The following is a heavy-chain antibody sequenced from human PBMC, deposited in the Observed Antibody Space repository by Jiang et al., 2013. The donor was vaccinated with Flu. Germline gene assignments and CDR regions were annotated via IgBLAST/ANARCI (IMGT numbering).Heavy chain of an antibody. J-gene: IGHJ5*02. Sequence: VQLVESGGGLVQPGGSLRLSCAASGFTFSDYCMNWFRQAPGKGLEWVSYINFRGSPVYYADSVKGRFTISRDNVQNSVHLQMNGLRAEDTAVYYCVRDHCATFGCDNGFAPWGQGTLVTVSS. CDR2: INFRGSPV. D-gene: IGHD3-3*01. CDR1: GFTFSDYC. CDR3: VRDHCATFGCDNGFAP. V-gene: IGHV3-48*01.